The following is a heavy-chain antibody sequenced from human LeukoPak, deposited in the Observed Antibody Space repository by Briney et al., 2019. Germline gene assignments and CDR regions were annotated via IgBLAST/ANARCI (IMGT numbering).Heavy chain of an antibody. CDR2: ISTSSSYI. CDR1: GFTFSSYT. V-gene: IGHV3-21*04. J-gene: IGHJ4*02. Sequence: GGSLRLSCAASGFTFSSYTMNWVRQAPGKGLEWVSSISTSSSYIYYADSVKGRFTISRDTSKNTLFLQMNSLRTEDTAVYYCAKDQAPTNWGQGTLVTVSS. CDR3: AKDQAPTN. D-gene: IGHD5-12*01.